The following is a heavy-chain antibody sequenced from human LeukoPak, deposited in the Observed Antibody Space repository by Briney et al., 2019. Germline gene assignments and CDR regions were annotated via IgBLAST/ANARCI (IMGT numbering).Heavy chain of an antibody. V-gene: IGHV1-2*02. CDR3: ARDLLGANFDY. CDR1: GFTFSSYY. CDR2: INPNSGGT. J-gene: IGHJ4*02. D-gene: IGHD2-15*01. Sequence: GGSLKLSCKASGFTFSSYYMHWVRQAPGQGLEWVGCINPNSGGTNYAQKFQGRVTMTRDTSISTAYMELSRLRSDDTAVYYCARDLLGANFDYWGQGTLVTVSS.